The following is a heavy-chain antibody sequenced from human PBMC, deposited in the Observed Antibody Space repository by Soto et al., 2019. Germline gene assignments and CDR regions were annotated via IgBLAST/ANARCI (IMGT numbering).Heavy chain of an antibody. CDR2: ISAYNGAT. Sequence: HVHLVQSGAEVKMPGASVKVSCKASGFTFSSYAITWVRQAPGQGLEWMGWISAYNGATNYAQNFQGRVTMTTDSSTSTAYMELGSLTSDDTAVYFCARDFTGWPPDGVDSWGQGTLIIVSA. J-gene: IGHJ4*02. V-gene: IGHV1-18*01. D-gene: IGHD3-16*01. CDR3: ARDFTGWPPDGVDS. CDR1: GFTFSSYA.